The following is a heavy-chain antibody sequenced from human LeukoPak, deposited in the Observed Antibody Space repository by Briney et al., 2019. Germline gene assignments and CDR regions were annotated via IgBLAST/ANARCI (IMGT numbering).Heavy chain of an antibody. CDR2: ISWNGGTI. CDR3: AKDLYDSSVGGAFDI. Sequence: GGSLRLTCVASGFIFDDYAMHWVRQAPGKGLEWVSGISWNGGTIGYADSVKGRFTISRDNAKNSLYLEMNSLRAEDTALYYCAKDLYDSSVGGAFDIWGQGTIVTVSS. D-gene: IGHD3-22*01. J-gene: IGHJ3*02. CDR1: GFIFDDYA. V-gene: IGHV3-9*01.